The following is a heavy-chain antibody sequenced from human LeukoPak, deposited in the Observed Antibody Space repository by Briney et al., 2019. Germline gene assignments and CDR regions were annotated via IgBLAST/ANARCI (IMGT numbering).Heavy chain of an antibody. CDR1: GSTFSGSA. Sequence: GGSLKLSCAASGSTFSGSAMHWVRQASGKGLEWIGRIRSKAKNYATAYAASVKGRFTVSRDDSKNTAYLQMNSLKTEDTAVYYCAREPVVVEPGGSAFDIWGQGTMVTVSS. CDR2: IRSKAKNYAT. CDR3: AREPVVVEPGGSAFDI. J-gene: IGHJ3*02. D-gene: IGHD3-22*01. V-gene: IGHV3-73*01.